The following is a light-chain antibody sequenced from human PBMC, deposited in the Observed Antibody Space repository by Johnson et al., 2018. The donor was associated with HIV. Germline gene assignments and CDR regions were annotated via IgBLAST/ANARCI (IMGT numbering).Light chain of an antibody. CDR1: SSNIENNY. V-gene: IGLV1-51*01. CDR2: DNN. Sequence: QAVLTQPPSVSAAPGQKVTISCSGSSSNIENNYVSWYQQLPGTAPKLLIYDNNKRPTGIPDQFSGSKSGTSATMGITGLQTGDEADYYCGTLDSSLSAYVCGTETKVTVL. J-gene: IGLJ1*01. CDR3: GTLDSSLSAYV.